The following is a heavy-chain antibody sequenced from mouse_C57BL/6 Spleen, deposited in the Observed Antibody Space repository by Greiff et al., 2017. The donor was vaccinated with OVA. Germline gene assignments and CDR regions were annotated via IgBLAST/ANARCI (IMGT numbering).Heavy chain of an antibody. CDR3: AREEITTVVAPGWYFDV. CDR1: GYTFTSYG. V-gene: IGHV1-81*01. J-gene: IGHJ1*03. CDR2: IYPRSGNT. D-gene: IGHD1-1*01. Sequence: QVHVKQSGAELARPGASVKLSCKASGYTFTSYGISWVKQRTGQGLEWIGEIYPRSGNTYYNEKFKGKATLTADKSSSTAYMELRSLTSEDSAVYFCAREEITTVVAPGWYFDVWGTGTTVTVSS.